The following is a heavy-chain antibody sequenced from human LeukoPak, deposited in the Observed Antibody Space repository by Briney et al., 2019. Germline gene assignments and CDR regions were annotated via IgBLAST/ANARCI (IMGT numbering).Heavy chain of an antibody. D-gene: IGHD2-2*01. J-gene: IGHJ5*02. Sequence: ASVKVSCKTSGYTFAGYFVHWVRQAPGQGLEWMGWINPNSGGTNYTQNFQGRVTITRDTSISTAYMELSRLRSDDTAVYYCARERRPIVVVPAAYRNWFDPWGQGTLVTVSS. CDR1: GYTFAGYF. CDR3: ARERRPIVVVPAAYRNWFDP. CDR2: INPNSGGT. V-gene: IGHV1-2*02.